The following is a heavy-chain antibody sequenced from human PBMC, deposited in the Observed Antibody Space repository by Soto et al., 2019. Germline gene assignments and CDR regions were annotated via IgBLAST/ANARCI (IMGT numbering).Heavy chain of an antibody. D-gene: IGHD6-19*01. CDR1: GFTFSSYA. J-gene: IGHJ6*02. V-gene: IGHV3-30-3*01. CDR2: ISYDGSNK. Sequence: PGGSLRLSCAASGFTFSSYAMHWVRQAPGKGLEWVAVISYDGSNKYYADSVKGRFTISRDNSKNTLYLQMNSLRAEDTAVYYCARDLAAVAGNTPDYYRMDVWGPGTTVTLSS. CDR3: ARDLAAVAGNTPDYYRMDV.